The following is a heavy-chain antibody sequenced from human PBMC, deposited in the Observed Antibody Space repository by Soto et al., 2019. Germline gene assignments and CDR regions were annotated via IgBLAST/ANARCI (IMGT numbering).Heavy chain of an antibody. V-gene: IGHV3-33*01. CDR1: GFTFSSYG. J-gene: IGHJ4*02. D-gene: IGHD5-12*01. CDR2: IWYDGSNK. CDR3: AAEGGYADY. Sequence: QVQLVESGGGVVQPGRSLRLSCAASGFTFSSYGMHWVRQAPGKGLEWVAVIWYDGSNKYYADSVKGRFTISRDNSKNTLYLQMNSLRAEDTAVYYCAAEGGYADYLGQGTLVTVSS.